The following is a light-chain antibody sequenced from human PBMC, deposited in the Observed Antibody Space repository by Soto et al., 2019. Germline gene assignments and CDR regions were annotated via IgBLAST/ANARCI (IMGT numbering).Light chain of an antibody. Sequence: QSVLTQPPSVSGAPGQRVTISCTGSSSNIGAGYDVHWYQQLPGTAPKLLIYGNSNRPSGVPDRCSGSKSGTSASLAITGLQAEDEADYYCQSYDSSLSGRGVVFGGGTKLTVL. V-gene: IGLV1-40*01. J-gene: IGLJ2*01. CDR3: QSYDSSLSGRGVV. CDR2: GNS. CDR1: SSNIGAGYD.